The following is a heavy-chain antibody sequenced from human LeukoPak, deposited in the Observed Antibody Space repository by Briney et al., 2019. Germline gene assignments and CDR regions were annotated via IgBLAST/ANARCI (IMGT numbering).Heavy chain of an antibody. CDR1: GYTFTSYD. CDR2: INPNSGNT. J-gene: IGHJ6*02. CDR3: ATQYSSGWYYNYYYGMDV. D-gene: IGHD6-19*01. V-gene: IGHV1-8*01. Sequence: ASVKVSCKASGYTFTSYDINWVRQATGQGLEWMGWINPNSGNTGYAQKFQGRVTMTRNTSISTAYMELSSLRSEDTAVYYCATQYSSGWYYNYYYGMDVWGQGTTVTVSS.